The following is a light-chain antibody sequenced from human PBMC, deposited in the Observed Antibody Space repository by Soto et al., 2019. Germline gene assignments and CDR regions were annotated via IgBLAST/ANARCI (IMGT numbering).Light chain of an antibody. J-gene: IGLJ2*01. CDR2: EVS. CDR1: GSDVGGYNY. V-gene: IGLV2-14*01. Sequence: QSALTQPASVSGSPEQSITISCTGTGSDVGGYNYVSWYQHHPGKAPKLMIYEVSNRPSGVSNRFSGSKSGNTASLTISGLQAEDEADYYCSSYTSSSTPHVVFGGGTKLTVL. CDR3: SSYTSSSTPHVV.